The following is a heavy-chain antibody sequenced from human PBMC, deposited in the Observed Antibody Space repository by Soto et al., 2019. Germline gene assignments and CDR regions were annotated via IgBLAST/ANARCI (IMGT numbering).Heavy chain of an antibody. V-gene: IGHV3-11*06. CDR2: LNKDRGYT. D-gene: IGHD7-27*01. CDR1: GFRFSDYY. J-gene: IGHJ4*02. Sequence: PGGSLRLSCAASGFRFSDYYMSWIRQAPGKGLEWVANLNKDRGYTNYADSLKGRFTISRDNAKNLLYLQINSLRAEDTAVYFCAKTNWGTVDYWGQGTLVTVSS. CDR3: AKTNWGTVDY.